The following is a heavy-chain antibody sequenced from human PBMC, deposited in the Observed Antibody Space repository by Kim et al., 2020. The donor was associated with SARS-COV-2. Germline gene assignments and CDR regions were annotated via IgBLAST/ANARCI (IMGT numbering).Heavy chain of an antibody. CDR1: GFTFGDYA. D-gene: IGHD4-17*01. CDR3: TRAWTTSFPYYFDY. CDR2: IRSKNYGGTI. J-gene: IGHJ4*02. Sequence: GGSLRLSCTTSGFTFGDYAMSWFRQAPGKGLEWVGFIRSKNYGGTIEYAASVKGRFTISRDDSKSIAYLQMSSLKPEDTAVYFCTRAWTTSFPYYFDYWGQGALVTVSS. V-gene: IGHV3-49*03.